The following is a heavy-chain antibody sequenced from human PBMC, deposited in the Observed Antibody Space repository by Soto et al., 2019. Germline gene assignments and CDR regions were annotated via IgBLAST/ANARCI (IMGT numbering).Heavy chain of an antibody. CDR3: ARDPSGYDYNWFDP. J-gene: IGHJ5*02. CDR2: INPNSGGT. V-gene: IGHV1-2*04. Sequence: ASVKVSCKASGYTFTGYYMHWVRQAPGQGLEWMGWINPNSGGTNYAQKFQGWVTMTRDTSISTAYMELSRLRSDDTAMYYCARDPSGYDYNWFDPWGQGTLVTVSS. D-gene: IGHD5-12*01. CDR1: GYTFTGYY.